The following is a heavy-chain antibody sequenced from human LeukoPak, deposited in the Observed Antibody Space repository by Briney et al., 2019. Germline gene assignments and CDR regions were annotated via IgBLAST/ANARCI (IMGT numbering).Heavy chain of an antibody. D-gene: IGHD5-18*01. Sequence: PSETLSLTCTVSGGSISSYYWSWIRQPPGKGLEWIGYIYYSGSTNYNPSLKSRVTISVDTSKNQFSLKLSSVTAADTAVYYCAREGGGSGYSYGYVDYWGQGTLVAVSS. V-gene: IGHV4-59*12. CDR3: AREGGGSGYSYGYVDY. CDR1: GGSISSYY. J-gene: IGHJ4*02. CDR2: IYYSGST.